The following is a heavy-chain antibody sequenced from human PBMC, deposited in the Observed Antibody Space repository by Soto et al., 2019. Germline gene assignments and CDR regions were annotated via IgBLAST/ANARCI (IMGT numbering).Heavy chain of an antibody. CDR2: IGTAGDT. D-gene: IGHD3-10*01. J-gene: IGHJ3*02. CDR3: ARDSVTMVRGVIPGDAFDI. Sequence: EVQLVESGGGLVQPGGSLRLSCAASGFTFSSYDMHWVRQATGKGLEWVSAIGTAGDTYYPGSVKGRFTISRENAKNSLYLQMNSLRAEDTAVYYCARDSVTMVRGVIPGDAFDIWGQGTMVTVSS. CDR1: GFTFSSYD. V-gene: IGHV3-13*01.